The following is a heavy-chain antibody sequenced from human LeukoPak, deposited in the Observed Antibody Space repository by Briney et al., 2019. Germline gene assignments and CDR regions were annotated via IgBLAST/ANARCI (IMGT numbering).Heavy chain of an antibody. CDR1: GFTVSGNY. V-gene: IGHV3-66*01. CDR2: IYNGGST. J-gene: IGHJ3*02. D-gene: IGHD2-2*01. CDR3: AKEYQRRAFDI. Sequence: GGSLRLSCAASGFTVSGNYMSWVRQAPGKGLEWVSAIYNGGSTYYADSVKGRFTISRDNSKNTVYLQMNSLRAEDTAVYYCAKEYQRRAFDIWGQGTMVTVSS.